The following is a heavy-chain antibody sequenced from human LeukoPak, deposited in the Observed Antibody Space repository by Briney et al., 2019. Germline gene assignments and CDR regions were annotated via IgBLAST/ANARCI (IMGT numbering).Heavy chain of an antibody. D-gene: IGHD5-12*01. CDR2: INRDGSDK. CDR3: ARAIEGAYDL. CDR1: GFTFSNYW. J-gene: IGHJ4*02. V-gene: IGHV3-7*04. Sequence: PGGSLRLSCATSGFTFSNYWMTWVRQAPGKGLKWVANINRDGSDKYYMASVQGRFTISRDNAKNSLSLQMNSLRAEDTAVYFCARAIEGAYDLWGQGTLVTVSS.